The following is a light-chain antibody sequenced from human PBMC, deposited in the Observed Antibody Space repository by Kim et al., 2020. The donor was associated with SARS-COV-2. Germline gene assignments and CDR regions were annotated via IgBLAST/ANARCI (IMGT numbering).Light chain of an antibody. CDR2: LNSDGSH. J-gene: IGLJ3*02. Sequence: SGKRTCTLSRGDSRYANRWEPEQPGEGPRDLMKLNSDGSHRQGDGIPGRFSGPSPGGERYLPNSSPQSEDEADYYCQTWGTGIWVFGGGTQLTVL. CDR1: RGDSRYA. CDR3: QTWGTGIWV. V-gene: IGLV4-69*01.